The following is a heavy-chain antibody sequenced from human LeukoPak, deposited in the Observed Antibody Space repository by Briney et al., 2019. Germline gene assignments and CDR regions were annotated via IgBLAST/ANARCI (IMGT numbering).Heavy chain of an antibody. CDR3: ARLISWSNWFDP. Sequence: GASVKVSCKASGYTFTCYYLHWVRQAPGQGVEWMGWINPNSGGTNYAQKFQGRVTMTRDTSITTAYMELSRLRSDDTAVYYCARLISWSNWFDPWGQGTLVTVSS. CDR2: INPNSGGT. V-gene: IGHV1-2*02. CDR1: GYTFTCYY. D-gene: IGHD2-8*02. J-gene: IGHJ5*02.